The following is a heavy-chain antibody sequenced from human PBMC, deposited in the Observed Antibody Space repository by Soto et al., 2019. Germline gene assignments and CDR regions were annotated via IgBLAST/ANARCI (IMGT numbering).Heavy chain of an antibody. Sequence: SETLSLTCTVSRASIYTFSWTWIRQPAGKGLQWIGHIYSSGSANYSPSLKSRVSMSVDSSKNQISLKLSSVTAADTAVYYCATIVGANDYWGQGALVTVSS. CDR1: RASIYTFS. CDR2: IYSSGSA. V-gene: IGHV4-4*07. J-gene: IGHJ4*02. D-gene: IGHD1-26*01. CDR3: ATIVGANDY.